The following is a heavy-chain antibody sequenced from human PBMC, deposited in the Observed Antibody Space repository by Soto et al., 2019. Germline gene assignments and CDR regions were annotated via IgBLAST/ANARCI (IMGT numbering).Heavy chain of an antibody. CDR1: GFRFSEHA. D-gene: IGHD2-2*03. V-gene: IGHV3-49*04. J-gene: IGHJ5*02. Sequence: GGFLRLSCNCSGFRFSEHAMTWVRQAPGKGLEWVGFIRNTPYGGTTDYAASVRGRFTISRDDSASIAYLQMNSLKTEDSGLYYCSRGSFGYYGPWGPGTLVTVSS. CDR2: IRNTPYGGTT. CDR3: SRGSFGYYGP.